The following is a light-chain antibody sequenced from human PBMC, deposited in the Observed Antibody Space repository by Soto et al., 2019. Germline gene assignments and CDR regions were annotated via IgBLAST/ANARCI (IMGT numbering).Light chain of an antibody. J-gene: IGLJ2*01. CDR2: ANS. Sequence: QSVLTQPPSVSGAPGQRVTISCTGSSSNIGAGYNVQWYQRLPGSAPELLIYANSNRPSGVPARFSGSKSGTSASLAITGLRAEDEADYFCQSYDSSLSGDVVFGGGTKVTVL. CDR3: QSYDSSLSGDVV. V-gene: IGLV1-40*01. CDR1: SSNIGAGYN.